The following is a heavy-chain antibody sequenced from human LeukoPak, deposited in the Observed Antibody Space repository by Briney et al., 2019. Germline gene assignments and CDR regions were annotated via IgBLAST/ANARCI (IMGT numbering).Heavy chain of an antibody. D-gene: IGHD6-19*01. Sequence: SETLSLTCTVSGGSISSGGYYWSWIRQHPGKGLEWIGYIYYSGSTYYNPSLKSRVTISVDTSKNQFSLKLSSVTAADTAVYYCARGLVWGYYFDYWGQGTLVTVSS. J-gene: IGHJ4*02. CDR1: GGSISSGGYY. CDR3: ARGLVWGYYFDY. V-gene: IGHV4-31*03. CDR2: IYYSGST.